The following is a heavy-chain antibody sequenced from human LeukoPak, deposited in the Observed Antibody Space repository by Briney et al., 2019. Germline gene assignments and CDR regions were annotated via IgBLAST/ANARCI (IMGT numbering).Heavy chain of an antibody. J-gene: IGHJ4*02. CDR1: GFTFVNYG. Sequence: GGSLRLSCAASGFTFVNYGFHWVRQAPGKALEWVAFISYDGNKKYVDSVKARFSISRDNSKNTMYLQMNSLRAEDTAVYYCARVTYGSGTYGAFDYWGQGTLVTVSS. D-gene: IGHD3-10*01. V-gene: IGHV3-30*03. CDR2: ISYDGNKK. CDR3: ARVTYGSGTYGAFDY.